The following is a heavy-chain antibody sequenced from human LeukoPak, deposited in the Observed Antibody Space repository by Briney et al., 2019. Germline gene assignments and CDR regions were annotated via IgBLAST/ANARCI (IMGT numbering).Heavy chain of an antibody. Sequence: PSETLSLTCAVYGGSFSGYYWSWIRQPPGKGLEWIGEINHSGSTNYNPSLKSRVTISVDTSKNQFSLKLSSVTAADTAVYYCARDMNYYGSGSDSGDWGQGTLVTVSS. D-gene: IGHD3-10*01. CDR1: GGSFSGYY. CDR2: INHSGST. V-gene: IGHV4-34*01. J-gene: IGHJ4*02. CDR3: ARDMNYYGSGSDSGD.